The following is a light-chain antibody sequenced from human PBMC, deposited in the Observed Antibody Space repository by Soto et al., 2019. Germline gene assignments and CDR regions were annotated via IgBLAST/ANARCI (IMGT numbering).Light chain of an antibody. CDR1: SSDVGGYNY. CDR3: SSYTTSNTRQIV. Sequence: QSALTQPASVSGSPGQSITISCTGTSSDVGGYNYVSWYQHHPGKAPKLMIYDVSNRPSGVSNRFSASKSGNTASLTISGLQAEDEADYYCSSYTTSNTRQIVFGTGTKLTVL. CDR2: DVS. V-gene: IGLV2-14*03. J-gene: IGLJ1*01.